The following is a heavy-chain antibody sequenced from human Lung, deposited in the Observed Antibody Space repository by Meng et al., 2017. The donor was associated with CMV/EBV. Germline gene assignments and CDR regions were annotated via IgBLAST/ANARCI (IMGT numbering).Heavy chain of an antibody. CDR2: INEDGSVK. Sequence: SCAASGFTFTNYWMTWVRQAPGKGLEWVANINEDGSVKHFVDFVKGRFTMSRDNAKNSVYLQMNGLRADDTAVYYCAREYWGPDYWGQGTLVTVSS. CDR1: GFTFTNYW. D-gene: IGHD7-27*01. J-gene: IGHJ4*02. CDR3: AREYWGPDY. V-gene: IGHV3-7*01.